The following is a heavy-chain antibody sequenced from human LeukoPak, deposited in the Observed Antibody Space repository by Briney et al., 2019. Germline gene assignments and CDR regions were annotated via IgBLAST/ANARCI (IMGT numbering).Heavy chain of an antibody. D-gene: IGHD1-1*01. Sequence: GGSLRLSCAASGFTFSTYHMNWVRQAPGKGLEWVSSISGSSSSIYYADSVKGRFTISRDNAKNSLYLQVSSLRAEDTAVYYCARQFSSGTTYWGQGTLVTVSS. J-gene: IGHJ4*02. CDR2: ISGSSSSI. V-gene: IGHV3-21*01. CDR3: ARQFSSGTTY. CDR1: GFTFSTYH.